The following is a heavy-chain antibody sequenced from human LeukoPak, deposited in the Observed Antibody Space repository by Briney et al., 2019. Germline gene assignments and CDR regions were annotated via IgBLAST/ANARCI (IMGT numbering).Heavy chain of an antibody. Sequence: GGSLRLSCAASGFTVSSNYMSWVRQAPGKGLEWVSVIYSGGSTYYADSVKGRFTISRDNSKNTLYLQMSSLRAEDTALYYCAKHYGATSTWFDPWGLGTLVTVSS. D-gene: IGHD4/OR15-4a*01. CDR3: AKHYGATSTWFDP. J-gene: IGHJ5*02. CDR2: IYSGGST. V-gene: IGHV3-53*01. CDR1: GFTVSSNY.